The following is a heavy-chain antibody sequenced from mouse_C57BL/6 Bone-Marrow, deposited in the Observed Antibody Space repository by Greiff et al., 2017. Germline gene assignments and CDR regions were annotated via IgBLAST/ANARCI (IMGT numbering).Heavy chain of an antibody. CDR1: GYTFTGYW. V-gene: IGHV1-9*01. J-gene: IGHJ4*01. D-gene: IGHD1-1*01. CDR3: ARITTVVAAPYYAMDY. Sequence: QVQLQQSGAELMKPGASVKLSCKATGYTFTGYWIEWVKQRPGHGLEWIGEILPGSGSTYYNEKFKGKATFTADTSSNTAYMQLSSLTTEDSTIYYCARITTVVAAPYYAMDYWGQGTSVTVSS. CDR2: ILPGSGST.